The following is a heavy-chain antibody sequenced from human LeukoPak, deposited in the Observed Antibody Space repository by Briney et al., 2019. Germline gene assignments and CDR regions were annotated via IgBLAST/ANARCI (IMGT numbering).Heavy chain of an antibody. CDR3: AREDSSGYYYVGY. D-gene: IGHD3-22*01. CDR2: ISYDGSNK. CDR1: GFTFSSYA. V-gene: IGHV3-30-3*01. J-gene: IGHJ4*02. Sequence: GGSLRLSCAASGFTFSSYAMHWVRQAPGKGLEWVAVISYDGSNKYYADSVKGRFTISRDNSKNTLYLQMNSLRAEDTAVYYCAREDSSGYYYVGYWGQGTLVTVSS.